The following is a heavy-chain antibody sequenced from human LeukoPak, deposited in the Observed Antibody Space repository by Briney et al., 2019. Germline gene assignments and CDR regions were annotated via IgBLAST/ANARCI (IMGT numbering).Heavy chain of an antibody. CDR1: GFTFSSYA. J-gene: IGHJ3*02. CDR3: ARDPYITMVRGVIPHDAFDI. V-gene: IGHV3-30*04. Sequence: GRSLRLSCGASGFTFSSYAMHWVRQAPGKGLEWVAVIAYDGSNKYHADSVKGRFTISRDNSKNTLYLQVNSLRAEDTAVYYCARDPYITMVRGVIPHDAFDIWGRGTMVTVSS. CDR2: IAYDGSNK. D-gene: IGHD3-10*01.